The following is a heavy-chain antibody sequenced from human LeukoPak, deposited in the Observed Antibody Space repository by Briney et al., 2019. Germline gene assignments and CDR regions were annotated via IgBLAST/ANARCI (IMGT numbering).Heavy chain of an antibody. D-gene: IGHD3/OR15-3a*01. J-gene: IGHJ6*02. CDR1: GFSISDYY. Sequence: GGSLRLSCAASGFSISDYYMTWVRQAPGKGLEWVSSIERGTSTLYAGSVKGRFTISRDNTKNTLYLQMNSLRAEDTAVYYCGRGGYDFDAWGPGTTVSVFS. V-gene: IGHV3-66*01. CDR2: IERGTST. CDR3: GRGGYDFDA.